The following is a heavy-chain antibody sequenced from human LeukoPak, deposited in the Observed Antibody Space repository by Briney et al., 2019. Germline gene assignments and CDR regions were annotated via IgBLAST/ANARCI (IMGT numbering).Heavy chain of an antibody. CDR1: GYTFTSYG. CDR2: ISTYNGNT. J-gene: IGHJ4*02. V-gene: IGHV1-18*01. Sequence: GASVKVSCKASGYTFTSYGISWVRQAPGQGLEWMGWISTYNGNTNSAQKFQCRVTMTTDTSTSTAYMALRSLTSDDTAVYYCATFSYGGSEEDFDYWGQGTLVTVSS. D-gene: IGHD5-12*01. CDR3: ATFSYGGSEEDFDY.